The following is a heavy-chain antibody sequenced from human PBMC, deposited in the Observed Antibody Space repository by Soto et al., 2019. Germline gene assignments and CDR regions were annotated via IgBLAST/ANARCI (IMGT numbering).Heavy chain of an antibody. Sequence: EVQLVESGGGLVKPGGSLRLSCAASGFTFSSYSMNWVRQAPGKGLEWVSSISSSSSYIHYADSVKGRFTISRDNAKNSLYLQMNSLRAEDTAVYYCARESYCSSTSCYFPSGCNLDDAFDIWGQGTMVTVSS. J-gene: IGHJ3*02. D-gene: IGHD2-2*01. CDR1: GFTFSSYS. CDR2: ISSSSSYI. CDR3: ARESYCSSTSCYFPSGCNLDDAFDI. V-gene: IGHV3-21*01.